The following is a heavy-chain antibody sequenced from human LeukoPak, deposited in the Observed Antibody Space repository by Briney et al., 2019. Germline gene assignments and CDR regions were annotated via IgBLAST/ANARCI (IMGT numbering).Heavy chain of an antibody. V-gene: IGHV3-20*04. J-gene: IGHJ4*02. CDR1: GFTFDDYG. CDR3: ATDSYVSGSYYRLFY. CDR2: INSDGGTT. D-gene: IGHD3-10*01. Sequence: GGSLRLSCAASGFTFDDYGMSWVRQAPGKGLEWVSGINSDGGTTTYADSVKGRFTISRDNAKNTLYLQMNNLRAEDTAIYYCATDSYVSGSYYRLFYWGQGTLVTVSS.